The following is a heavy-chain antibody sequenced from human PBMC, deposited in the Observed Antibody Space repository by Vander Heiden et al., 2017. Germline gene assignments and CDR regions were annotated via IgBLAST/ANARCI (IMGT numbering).Heavy chain of an antibody. CDR2: IIPILGIA. Sequence: QVQLVQSGAEVKKPGFSVKVSCKASGGTFSSHAISWVRQAPGQGLEWMGGIIPILGIANYEQKFQGRVTITADKSTSTAYMELSSLRSEDTAVYYCARGITGYDSSGYYFDYWGQGTLVTVSS. D-gene: IGHD3-22*01. CDR1: GGTFSSHA. J-gene: IGHJ4*02. CDR3: ARGITGYDSSGYYFDY. V-gene: IGHV1-69*10.